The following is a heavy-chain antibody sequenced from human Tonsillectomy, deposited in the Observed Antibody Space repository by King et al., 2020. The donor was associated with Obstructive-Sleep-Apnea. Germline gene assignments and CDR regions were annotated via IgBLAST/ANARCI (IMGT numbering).Heavy chain of an antibody. D-gene: IGHD3-10*01. CDR2: IYYTGST. CDR3: ARAPYGSGIIHWFDP. Sequence: QLQESGPGLVKPSETLSLTCTVSGGSISSYYWTWIRQPPGKRLEWIGYIYYTGSTNYSPSFKSRVTISVDTSKNQFSLHLSSVTAADTAVYYCARAPYGSGIIHWFDPWGQGTLVTVSS. V-gene: IGHV4-59*01. CDR1: GGSISSYY. J-gene: IGHJ5*02.